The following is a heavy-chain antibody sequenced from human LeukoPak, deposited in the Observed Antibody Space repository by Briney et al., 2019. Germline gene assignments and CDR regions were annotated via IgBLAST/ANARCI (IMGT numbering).Heavy chain of an antibody. CDR2: IYTSGST. CDR3: ARDDPYCSGGSCYPSVYMDV. D-gene: IGHD2-15*01. CDR1: GGSISSGIYY. J-gene: IGHJ6*03. Sequence: PSETLSLTCTVSGGSISSGIYYWSWIRQPAGKGLEWIGRIYTSGSTNYNPSLKSRVTMSVDTSKNQFSLKLSSVTAADTAVYYCARDDPYCSGGSCYPSVYMDVWGKGTTVTVSS. V-gene: IGHV4-61*02.